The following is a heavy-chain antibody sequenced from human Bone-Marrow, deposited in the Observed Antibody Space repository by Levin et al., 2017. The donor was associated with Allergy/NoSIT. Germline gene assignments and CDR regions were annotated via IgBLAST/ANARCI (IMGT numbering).Heavy chain of an antibody. Sequence: PGESLKISCAASGFTFSSYAMHWVRQAPGKGLEWVAVISYDGSNKYYADSVKGRFTISRDNSKNTLYLQMNSLRAEDTAVYYCARDQKLLGVDYWGQGTLVTVSS. CDR2: ISYDGSNK. CDR1: GFTFSSYA. D-gene: IGHD3-16*01. CDR3: ARDQKLLGVDY. J-gene: IGHJ4*02. V-gene: IGHV3-30-3*01.